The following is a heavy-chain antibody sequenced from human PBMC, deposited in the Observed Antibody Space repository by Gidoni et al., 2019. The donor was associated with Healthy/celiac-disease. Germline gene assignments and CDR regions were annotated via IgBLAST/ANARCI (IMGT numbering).Heavy chain of an antibody. CDR2: IIPIFGTA. CDR3: ASHPDIVVSFGYYYGMDV. V-gene: IGHV1-69*06. J-gene: IGHJ6*04. Sequence: QVQLVQSGAEVKKPGSSVKVSCKASGGTFSSYAISWVRQAPGQGLEWMGGIIPIFGTANYAQKCQGRVTITADKSTSTAYMELSSLRSEDTAVYYCASHPDIVVSFGYYYGMDVWGKGTTVTVSS. D-gene: IGHD2-15*01. CDR1: GGTFSSYA.